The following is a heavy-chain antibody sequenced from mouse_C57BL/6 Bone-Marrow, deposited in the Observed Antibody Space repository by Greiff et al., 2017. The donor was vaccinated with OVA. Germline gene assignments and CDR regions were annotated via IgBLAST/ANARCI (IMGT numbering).Heavy chain of an antibody. CDR3: ARHTWFAY. V-gene: IGHV5-6*02. CDR2: ISSGGSYT. CDR1: GFTFSSYG. J-gene: IGHJ3*01. Sequence: DVMLVESGGDLVKPGGSLKLSCAASGFTFSSYGMSWVRQTPDKRLEWVATISSGGSYTYYPDSVKGRFTISRDNAKNTLYLQMSSLKSEDTAMYYCARHTWFAYWGQGTLVTVSA.